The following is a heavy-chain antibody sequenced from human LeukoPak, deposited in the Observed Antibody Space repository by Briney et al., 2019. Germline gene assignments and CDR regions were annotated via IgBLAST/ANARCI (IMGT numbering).Heavy chain of an antibody. J-gene: IGHJ1*01. CDR2: INPNSGGT. Sequence: ASVTVSCKASGYTFTVYYMHWVRQAPGQGREWMGWINPNSGGTNYAQKFQGRVTITRDTSISTAYMELSRLRSDDTAVYYCARVESRSGYSYGRSAEYFQHWGQGTLVTVSS. CDR1: GYTFTVYY. CDR3: ARVESRSGYSYGRSAEYFQH. V-gene: IGHV1-2*02. D-gene: IGHD5-18*01.